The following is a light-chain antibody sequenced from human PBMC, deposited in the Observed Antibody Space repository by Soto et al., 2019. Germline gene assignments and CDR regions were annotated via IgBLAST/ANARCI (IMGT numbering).Light chain of an antibody. CDR1: SSNIGSNY. J-gene: IGLJ3*02. CDR3: AAWDDSLNGYWL. Sequence: QSVLTQPPSASGTPGQRVTISCSGSSSNIGSNYVFWYQQLPGAAPKLLIYSDHQRPSGVPDRFSGSKSGTSASLAISGLQSEDEADYYCAAWDDSLNGYWLFGGGTKLTVL. V-gene: IGLV1-44*01. CDR2: SDH.